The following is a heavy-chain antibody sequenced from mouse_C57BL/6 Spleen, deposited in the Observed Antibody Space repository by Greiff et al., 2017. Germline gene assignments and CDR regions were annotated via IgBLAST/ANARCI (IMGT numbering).Heavy chain of an antibody. CDR3: ARVTTVVDPYAMDY. V-gene: IGHV1-64*01. D-gene: IGHD1-1*01. Sequence: QVQLQQPGAELVKPGASVKLSCKASGYTFTSYWMHWVKQRPGQGLEWIGMIHPNSGSTNYNEKFKSKATLTVDKSSSTAYMQLSSLTSEDSAVYYCARVTTVVDPYAMDYWGQGTSVTVSS. CDR2: IHPNSGST. J-gene: IGHJ4*01. CDR1: GYTFTSYW.